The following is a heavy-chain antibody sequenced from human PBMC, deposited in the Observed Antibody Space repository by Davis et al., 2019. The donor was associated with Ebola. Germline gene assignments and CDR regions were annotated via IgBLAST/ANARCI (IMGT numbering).Heavy chain of an antibody. Sequence: SETLSLTCAVYGGSFSGYFWTWIRQSPGKGLEWIGEINHSGSTNYNPSLKSRVTISVDTSKNQFSLKLSSVTAADTAVYYCARLQQLVPYYYGMDVWGQGTTVTVSS. CDR1: GGSFSGYF. CDR2: INHSGST. CDR3: ARLQQLVPYYYGMDV. D-gene: IGHD6-13*01. J-gene: IGHJ6*02. V-gene: IGHV4-34*01.